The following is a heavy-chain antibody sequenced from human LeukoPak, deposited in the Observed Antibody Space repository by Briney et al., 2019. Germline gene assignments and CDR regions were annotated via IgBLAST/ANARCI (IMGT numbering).Heavy chain of an antibody. CDR3: AKDEGYYYGSRSYNWFDP. V-gene: IGHV3-30*18. Sequence: GGSLRPSCAASGFTFSSYGMHWVRQAPGKGLEWVAVISYDGSNKYYADSVKGRFTISRDNSKNTLYLQMNSLRAEDTAVYYCAKDEGYYYGSRSYNWFDPWGQGTLVTVSS. J-gene: IGHJ5*02. D-gene: IGHD3-10*01. CDR2: ISYDGSNK. CDR1: GFTFSSYG.